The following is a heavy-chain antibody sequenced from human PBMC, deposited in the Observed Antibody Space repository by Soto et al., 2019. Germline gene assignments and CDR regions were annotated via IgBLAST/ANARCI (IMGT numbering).Heavy chain of an antibody. Sequence: PGGSLRLSCVASGFTLSTYAMSWVRQAPGKGLEWVSGITGSGGSTYYADSVKGRFTISRDNSKNTLYLQMNSLRAEDTALYYCAKGRSYYYYYVVDVWGQGTTVTVSS. V-gene: IGHV3-23*01. CDR1: GFTLSTYA. CDR2: ITGSGGST. CDR3: AKGRSYYYYYVVDV. J-gene: IGHJ6*02.